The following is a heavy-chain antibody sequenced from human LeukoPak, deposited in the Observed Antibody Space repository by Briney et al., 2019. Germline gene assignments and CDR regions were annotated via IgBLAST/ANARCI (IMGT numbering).Heavy chain of an antibody. J-gene: IGHJ5*02. D-gene: IGHD6-13*01. CDR1: GGSISSGGYY. Sequence: PSETLSLTCTVSGGSISSGGYYWSWIRQHPGKGLEWTGYIYYSGSTYYNPSLMSRVTISVDTSKNQFSLKLSSVTAADTAVYYCASRAAAGTRDFDPWGQGTLVTVSS. CDR3: ASRAAAGTRDFDP. CDR2: IYYSGST. V-gene: IGHV4-31*03.